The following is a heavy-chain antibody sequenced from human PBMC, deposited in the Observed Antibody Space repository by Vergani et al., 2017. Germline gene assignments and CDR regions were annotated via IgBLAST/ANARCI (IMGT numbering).Heavy chain of an antibody. V-gene: IGHV3-74*03. CDR3: ARARCIETCYMSNWLDS. Sequence: DVHLAESGGGFFQPGGSLRLSCSASGFSFNSYWMHWVRQGPGKGLLWVSRLKSDGSITAYADSVKGRFTISRDNAQNTLYLQMNSLRVEDTGVYYCARARCIETCYMSNWLDSRGQGTLVTVSS. CDR1: GFSFNSYW. D-gene: IGHD3-9*01. J-gene: IGHJ5*01. CDR2: LKSDGSIT.